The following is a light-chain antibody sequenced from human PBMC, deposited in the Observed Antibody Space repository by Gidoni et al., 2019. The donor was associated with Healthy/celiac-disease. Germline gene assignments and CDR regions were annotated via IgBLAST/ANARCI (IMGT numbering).Light chain of an antibody. J-gene: IGKJ4*01. CDR2: DAS. CDR3: QQRSNWPQLT. V-gene: IGKV3-11*01. Sequence: DIVLTQSPATLSLSPGERATLSCRDSQSVSSYVAWYQPKPGQAPRLLIYDASNRATGIPARFSGSCSGTDFTLTISSLDPEDFAVDYCQQRSNWPQLTFGGGTKVEIK. CDR1: QSVSSY.